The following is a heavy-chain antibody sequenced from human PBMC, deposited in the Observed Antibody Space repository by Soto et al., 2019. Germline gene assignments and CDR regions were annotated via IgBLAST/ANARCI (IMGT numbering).Heavy chain of an antibody. Sequence: EVPLLESGGGLVQPGGSLKLSCAASGFTFNNYAMTWVRQAPGKGLEWVSAISGGGGSTYYADSVKGRFTISRDNPNNALYLQMNSLRVEDTAIYFCAKDYNGNRNFDYWGQGSLVTVSS. CDR1: GFTFNNYA. CDR3: AKDYNGNRNFDY. J-gene: IGHJ4*02. V-gene: IGHV3-23*01. D-gene: IGHD3-10*01. CDR2: ISGGGGST.